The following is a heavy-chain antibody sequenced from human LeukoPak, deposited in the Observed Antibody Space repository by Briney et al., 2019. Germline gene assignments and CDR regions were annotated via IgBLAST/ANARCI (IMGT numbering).Heavy chain of an antibody. CDR3: AKEPNGKLKLNPEDRYCSGGSCYSWFDP. J-gene: IGHJ5*02. D-gene: IGHD2-15*01. CDR1: GYTFTSYD. CDR2: MNPNSGNT. V-gene: IGHV1-8*01. Sequence: GASVKVSCKASGYTFTSYDINWVRQAPGQGLEWMGWMNPNSGNTGYAQKFQGRVTMTRNTSISTAYMELSSLRSEDTAVYYCAKEPNGKLKLNPEDRYCSGGSCYSWFDPWGQGTLVTVSS.